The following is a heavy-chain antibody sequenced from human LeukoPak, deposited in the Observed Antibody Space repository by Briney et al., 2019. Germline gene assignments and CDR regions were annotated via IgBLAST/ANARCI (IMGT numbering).Heavy chain of an antibody. CDR3: ARAKEY. CDR1: GFTVSADY. CDR2: VYSDSST. D-gene: IGHD6-6*01. Sequence: GGSLRLSCAASGFTVSADYMSWVRQAPGKGLEWVSIVYSDSSTNYADSVKGRFTISRDNSKNTLYLQMNSLRAEDTAVYYCARAKEYWGQGTLVTVSS. J-gene: IGHJ4*02. V-gene: IGHV3-66*01.